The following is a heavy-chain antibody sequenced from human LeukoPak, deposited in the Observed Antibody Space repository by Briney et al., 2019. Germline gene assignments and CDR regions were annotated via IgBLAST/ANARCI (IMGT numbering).Heavy chain of an antibody. V-gene: IGHV4-59*01. Sequence: SETLSLTCTVSGGSISSYYWSWIRQPPGKGLEWIGYIYYSGSTNYNPSLKSRVTISVDTSKNQFSLKQSSVTAADTAVYFCARKGSSSWANPFDYWGQGTLVTVSS. D-gene: IGHD6-13*01. CDR1: GGSISSYY. CDR2: IYYSGST. CDR3: ARKGSSSWANPFDY. J-gene: IGHJ4*02.